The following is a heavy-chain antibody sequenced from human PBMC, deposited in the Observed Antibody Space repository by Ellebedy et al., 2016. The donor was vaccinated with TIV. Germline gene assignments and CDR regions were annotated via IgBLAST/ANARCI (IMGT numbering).Heavy chain of an antibody. CDR1: GGSINSDAYY. J-gene: IGHJ4*02. CDR3: ANTPSSWLDTPNF. Sequence: MPSETLSLTCTVPGGSINSDAYYWVWSRQPPGKGLEWIGSIYYSGSTYYSPPLKSRLTMSVDTSKNQFSLNLSSVTAADTAMYYCANTPSSWLDTPNFWGQGALVTVSS. CDR2: IYYSGST. D-gene: IGHD6-13*01. V-gene: IGHV4-39*01.